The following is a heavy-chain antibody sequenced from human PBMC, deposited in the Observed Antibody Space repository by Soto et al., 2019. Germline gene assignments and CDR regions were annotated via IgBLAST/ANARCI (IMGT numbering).Heavy chain of an antibody. D-gene: IGHD2-15*01. CDR1: GFPFIISW. J-gene: IGHJ4*02. V-gene: IGHV3-74*01. Sequence: GGSLRLSCAASGFPFIISWMHWVRQVPGKGLEWVSRITSDGSETVYADSVKGRFTISRDNAESTVYLQMNSLRVEDTGVYYCAKDWFHCLDLWGQGTPVTVS. CDR2: ITSDGSET. CDR3: AKDWFHCLDL.